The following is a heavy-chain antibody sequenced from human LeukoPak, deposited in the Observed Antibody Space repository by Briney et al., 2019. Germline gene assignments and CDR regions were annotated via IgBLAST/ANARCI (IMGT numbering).Heavy chain of an antibody. D-gene: IGHD4-11*01. Sequence: SETLSLTCTVSGYSISSISRTYYWGWVRQSPGEGLEWIGSFYHSGSTYYNPSLQSRVTISLDTSKNQFSLKLSSVTAADTAVYYCARAYSNPDLTGYWGQGTLVTVSS. CDR1: GYSISSISRTYY. V-gene: IGHV4-39*07. J-gene: IGHJ4*02. CDR2: FYHSGST. CDR3: ARAYSNPDLTGY.